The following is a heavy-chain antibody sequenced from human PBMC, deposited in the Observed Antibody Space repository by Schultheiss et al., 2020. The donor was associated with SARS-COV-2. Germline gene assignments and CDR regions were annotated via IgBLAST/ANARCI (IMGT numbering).Heavy chain of an antibody. Sequence: SETLSLTCTVSGGSVSSGSYYWSWIRQPPGKGLEWIGYIYYSGSTYYNPSLKSRVTISVDTSKNQFSLKLSSVTAADTAVYYCARGVVAFDIWGQGTMVTVSS. CDR2: IYYSGST. V-gene: IGHV4-61*01. D-gene: IGHD2-15*01. CDR1: GGSVSSGSYY. CDR3: ARGVVAFDI. J-gene: IGHJ3*02.